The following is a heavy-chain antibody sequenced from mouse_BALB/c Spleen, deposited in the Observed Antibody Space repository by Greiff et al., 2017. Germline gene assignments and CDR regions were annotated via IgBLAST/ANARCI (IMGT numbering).Heavy chain of an antibody. CDR3: ARDPEMDY. Sequence: EVQGVESGGGLVQPGGSLKLSCAASGFTFSSYGMSWVRQTPDKRLELVATINSNGGSTYYPDSVKGRFTISRDNAKNTLYLQMSSLKSEDTAMYYCARDPEMDYWGQGTSVTVSS. CDR2: INSNGGST. J-gene: IGHJ4*01. V-gene: IGHV5-6-3*01. CDR1: GFTFSSYG.